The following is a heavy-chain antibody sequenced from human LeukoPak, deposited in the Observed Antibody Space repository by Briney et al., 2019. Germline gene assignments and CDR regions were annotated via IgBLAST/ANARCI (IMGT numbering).Heavy chain of an antibody. Sequence: GGSLRLSCAASGFTFSSYSMNWVRQAPGKGLEWVSSISSSSSYIYYADSVKGRFTISRDNAKNSLYLQMNSLRAEDTAVYYCARGTTYGSGRTKNFDYWGREPWSPSPQ. D-gene: IGHD3-10*01. V-gene: IGHV3-21*01. CDR3: ARGTTYGSGRTKNFDY. J-gene: IGHJ4*02. CDR2: ISSSSSYI. CDR1: GFTFSSYS.